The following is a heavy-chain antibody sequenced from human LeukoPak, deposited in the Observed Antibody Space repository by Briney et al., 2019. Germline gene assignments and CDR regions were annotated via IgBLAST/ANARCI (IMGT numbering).Heavy chain of an antibody. CDR2: IWYDGSTK. V-gene: IGHV3-33*01. D-gene: IGHD3-10*02. CDR3: ARCSGQFYFDS. J-gene: IGHJ4*02. CDR1: GFAFRSYG. Sequence: GGSLRLSCAASGFAFRSYGMHWVRQAPGKGLEWVAVIWYDGSTKFYADSVEGRFTISRDNSKNTLYLQMNSLRAEDTAVYYCARCSGQFYFDSWGQGTLVTVSS.